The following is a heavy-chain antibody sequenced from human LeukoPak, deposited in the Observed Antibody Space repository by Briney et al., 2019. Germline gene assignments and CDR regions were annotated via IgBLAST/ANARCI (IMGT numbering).Heavy chain of an antibody. J-gene: IGHJ5*02. Sequence: GSLRLSCAASGFTFSSYAMHWVRQAPGKGLEWVAVISYDGSNKYYADSVKGRFTISRDNSKNSLYLQMNSLRAEDTALYYCAKSQAAAGTKNWFDPWGQGTLVTVSS. CDR2: ISYDGSNK. CDR3: AKSQAAAGTKNWFDP. CDR1: GFTFSSYA. D-gene: IGHD6-13*01. V-gene: IGHV3-30-3*02.